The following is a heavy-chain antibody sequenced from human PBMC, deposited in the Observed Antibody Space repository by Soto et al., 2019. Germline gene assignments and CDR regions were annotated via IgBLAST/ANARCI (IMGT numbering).Heavy chain of an antibody. CDR3: ARPYCYTTSCFADWFDP. D-gene: IGHD2-2*01. Sequence: QVQLVQSGAEVKKPGASVKVSCKASGYSFSTYDINWVRQAAGPGLAWLGWVKPKRGNTDYAQKFRGRVTMTSNTSIRTAYMRLSALTSEDTAVYYCARPYCYTTSCFADWFDPGGQGTLFTVSS. CDR1: GYSFSTYD. V-gene: IGHV1-8*01. CDR2: VKPKRGNT. J-gene: IGHJ5*02.